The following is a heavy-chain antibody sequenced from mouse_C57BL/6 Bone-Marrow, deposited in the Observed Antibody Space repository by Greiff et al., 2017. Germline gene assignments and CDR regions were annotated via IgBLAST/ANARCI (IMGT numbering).Heavy chain of an antibody. J-gene: IGHJ4*01. CDR1: GYTFTSYG. CDR2: IYPRSGNT. Sequence: VKLVESGAELARPGASVKLSCKASGYTFTSYGISWVKQRPGQGLEWIGEIYPRSGNTYYNEKFKGKATLTADKSSSTAYMELRSLTSEDSAVYFCARRGYGNKSSYAMDYWGQGTSVTVSS. D-gene: IGHD1-1*01. CDR3: ARRGYGNKSSYAMDY. V-gene: IGHV1-81*01.